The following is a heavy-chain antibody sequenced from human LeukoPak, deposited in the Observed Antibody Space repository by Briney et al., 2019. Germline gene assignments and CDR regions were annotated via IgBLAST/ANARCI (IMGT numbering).Heavy chain of an antibody. CDR3: ARGSATVTTYYYYMDV. CDR2: INHSGST. D-gene: IGHD4-17*01. J-gene: IGHJ6*03. Sequence: PSETLSLTCAVYGGSFSGYYWSWIRQPPGKGLEWIGEINHSGSTNYNPSLKSRVTISVDTSKNQFSLKLSSVTAADTAVYYCARGSATVTTYYYYMDVWGKGTTVTVSS. CDR1: GGSFSGYY. V-gene: IGHV4-34*01.